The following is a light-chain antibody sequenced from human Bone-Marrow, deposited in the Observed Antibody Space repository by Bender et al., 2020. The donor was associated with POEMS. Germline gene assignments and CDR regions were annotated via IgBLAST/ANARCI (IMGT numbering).Light chain of an antibody. CDR3: GLYTTSSTWV. CDR1: SSDVGGYNY. CDR2: EVS. Sequence: QSALTQPPSASGSPGQSVTISCTGTSSDVGGYNYVSWYQQHPGKAPKLMIYEVSKWPSGVPDRFSGSKSGNTASLTISGLQAEDEAEYFCGLYTTSSTWVFGGGTKLTVL. J-gene: IGLJ3*02. V-gene: IGLV2-8*01.